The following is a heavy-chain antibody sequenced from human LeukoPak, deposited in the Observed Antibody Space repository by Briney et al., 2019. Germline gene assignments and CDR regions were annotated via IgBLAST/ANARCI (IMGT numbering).Heavy chain of an antibody. CDR1: GYTFTIYD. CDR3: ASSITIFGVVTTDTFDY. D-gene: IGHD3-3*01. CDR2: MNPNSGDT. J-gene: IGHJ4*02. V-gene: IGHV1-8*01. Sequence: ASVKVSCKASGYTFTIYDINWVRQATGQGLEWVGWMNPNSGDTGYAQKFQGRVTMTRNTSISTAYMELSSLRSEDTAVYYCASSITIFGVVTTDTFDYWGQGTLVTVSS.